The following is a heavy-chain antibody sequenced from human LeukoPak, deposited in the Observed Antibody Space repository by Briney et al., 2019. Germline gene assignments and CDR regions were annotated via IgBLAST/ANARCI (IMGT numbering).Heavy chain of an antibody. D-gene: IGHD5-12*01. CDR1: GFSFSSYA. Sequence: GGSLRLSCAASGFSFSSYAMSWVRQAPGKGLEWVSVISGSGGSTYYGDSVKGRFTISRDNSKNTLYLQMNSLRAEDTAVYYCARGGYSGYDRDAFDIWGQGTMVTVSS. CDR2: ISGSGGST. V-gene: IGHV3-23*01. J-gene: IGHJ3*02. CDR3: ARGGYSGYDRDAFDI.